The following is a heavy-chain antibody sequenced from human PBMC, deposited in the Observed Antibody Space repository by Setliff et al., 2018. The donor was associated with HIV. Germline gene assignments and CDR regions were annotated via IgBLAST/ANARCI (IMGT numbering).Heavy chain of an antibody. Sequence: SETLSLTCTVSGGSISSYYWSWIRQPAGKGLEWIGRIYPSGSTSYNPSLKSRVTISVDTSKNQFSLKLSSVTAADTAVYYCASLNYYDSSGYYPHWGQGTLVTVSS. CDR2: IYPSGST. J-gene: IGHJ4*02. CDR3: ASLNYYDSSGYYPH. CDR1: GGSISSYY. V-gene: IGHV4-4*07. D-gene: IGHD3-22*01.